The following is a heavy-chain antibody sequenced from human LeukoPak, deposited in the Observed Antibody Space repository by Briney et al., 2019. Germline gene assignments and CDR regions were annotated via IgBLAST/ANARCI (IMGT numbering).Heavy chain of an antibody. CDR3: AKFLPTHIVVANYYFDY. CDR2: ICGSGGGT. V-gene: IGHV3-23*01. Sequence: GGSLRLSCAASGFTFSSYAMSWVRQAPGKGLEWVSAICGSGGGTYYADSVKGRFTISRDNSKNTLYLQMNSLRAEDTAVYYCAKFLPTHIVVANYYFDYWGQGTLVTVSS. D-gene: IGHD2-21*01. J-gene: IGHJ4*02. CDR1: GFTFSSYA.